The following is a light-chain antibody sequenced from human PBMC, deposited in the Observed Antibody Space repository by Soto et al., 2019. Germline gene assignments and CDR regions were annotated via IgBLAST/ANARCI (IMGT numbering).Light chain of an antibody. CDR1: QSVLYRSNNNNY. V-gene: IGKV4-1*01. Sequence: IVMTQSPDSLAVSLGERATINCKSSQSVLYRSNNNNYLAWYQQKPGQPPKLLIAWASTRESGVPDRFSGSGSGTDFTLTISTLQAEDVAVYYCQQYYSTPWTFGQGTKVEIK. CDR2: WAS. CDR3: QQYYSTPWT. J-gene: IGKJ1*01.